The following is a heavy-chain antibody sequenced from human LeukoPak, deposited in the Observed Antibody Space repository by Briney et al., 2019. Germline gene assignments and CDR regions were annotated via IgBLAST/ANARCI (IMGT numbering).Heavy chain of an antibody. J-gene: IGHJ4*02. V-gene: IGHV3-30*18. CDR1: GFTFSTSG. Sequence: GRSLRLSCAASGFTFSTSGMHWVRQAPGKGLESLAVISFDGSHKYYADSVKGRFTISRDNSKNTLYLQMNSLGAEDTAVYYCAKDRGSTGGFDYWGQGTLVTVSS. CDR2: ISFDGSHK. D-gene: IGHD1-14*01. CDR3: AKDRGSTGGFDY.